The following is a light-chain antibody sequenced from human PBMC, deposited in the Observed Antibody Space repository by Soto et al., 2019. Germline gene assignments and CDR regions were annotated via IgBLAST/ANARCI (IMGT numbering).Light chain of an antibody. CDR2: SAS. Sequence: EIVLTQSPAILSLSPGERATLSCRTNQTVTTYLAWYQHKTGQAPRLLIYSASKRATGIPARFSGSGSGTDFTLTISRLEPEDFAVYYCQQYGSSPWTFGQGTKVEIK. CDR1: QTVTTY. V-gene: IGKV3-20*01. J-gene: IGKJ1*01. CDR3: QQYGSSPWT.